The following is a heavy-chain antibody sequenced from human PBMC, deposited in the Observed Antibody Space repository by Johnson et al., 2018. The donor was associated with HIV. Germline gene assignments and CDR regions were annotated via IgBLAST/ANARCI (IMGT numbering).Heavy chain of an antibody. D-gene: IGHD6-19*01. CDR2: ISYDGSNK. V-gene: IGHV3-30*19. CDR1: GFTFSSYG. Sequence: QVQLVESGGGVVQPGRSLRLSCAASGFTFSSYGMHWVRQAPGKGLEWVAVISYDGSNKYYADSVKGRFTISRDNSKNTLYLQMNSLRAEGPAVYYCAREYSRGWPSDAFDIWGQGTMVTVSS. CDR3: AREYSRGWPSDAFDI. J-gene: IGHJ3*02.